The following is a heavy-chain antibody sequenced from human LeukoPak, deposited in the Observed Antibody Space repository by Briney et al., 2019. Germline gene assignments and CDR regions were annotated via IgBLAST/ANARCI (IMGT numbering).Heavy chain of an antibody. D-gene: IGHD3-16*02. CDR2: IYYSGST. J-gene: IGHJ5*02. CDR1: GVSISSYY. V-gene: IGHV4-59*12. CDR3: ARDPRVWGSYRRDNWFDP. Sequence: PSETLSLTCTVSGVSISSYYWSWIRQPPGKGLEWIGYIYYSGSTNYNPSLKSRVTISVDTSKNQFSLKLSSVTAADTAVYYCARDPRVWGSYRRDNWFDPWGQGTLVTVSS.